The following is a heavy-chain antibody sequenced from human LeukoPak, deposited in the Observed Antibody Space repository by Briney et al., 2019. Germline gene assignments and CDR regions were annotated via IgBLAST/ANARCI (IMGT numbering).Heavy chain of an antibody. CDR1: GGSLSGYY. V-gene: IGHV4-34*01. Sequence: SETLSLTCAVYGGSLSGYYWSWIRQPPGKGLEWIGEINHSGSTNYNPSLKSRVTISIDTSKNQFSLKLSSVTAADSAVYYCARAGDSSGYSDDYWGQGTLVTVSS. CDR2: INHSGST. D-gene: IGHD3-22*01. CDR3: ARAGDSSGYSDDY. J-gene: IGHJ4*02.